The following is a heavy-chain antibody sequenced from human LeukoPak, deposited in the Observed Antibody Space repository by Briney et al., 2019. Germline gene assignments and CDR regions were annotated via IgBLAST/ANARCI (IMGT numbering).Heavy chain of an antibody. J-gene: IGHJ6*02. CDR1: GLTFSSYW. CDR3: ASFWVSRESDWLRDGVDV. CDR2: IKQDGSEK. Sequence: PGGSLRLSCAASGLTFSSYWMSWVRQAPGKGLEWVANIKQDGSEKYYVDSVKGRFTISRDNAKNSLYLQMNSLSAEDTAVYYCASFWVSRESDWLRDGVDVWGQGTTVTVSS. V-gene: IGHV3-7*01. D-gene: IGHD2-21*02.